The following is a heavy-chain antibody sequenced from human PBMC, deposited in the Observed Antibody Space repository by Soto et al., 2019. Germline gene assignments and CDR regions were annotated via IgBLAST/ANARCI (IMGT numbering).Heavy chain of an antibody. Sequence: PGGSLRLSCAASGFTVSTYSINWVRQAPGKGLEWVSSISSRSDIYYADSVKGRFTISRDSSENTLYLQMNTLRVDDTADYYCARGYSYNRGLYGMDVWGQGTTGTSP. D-gene: IGHD5-18*01. V-gene: IGHV3-21*01. CDR2: ISSRSDI. J-gene: IGHJ6*02. CDR1: GFTVSTYS. CDR3: ARGYSYNRGLYGMDV.